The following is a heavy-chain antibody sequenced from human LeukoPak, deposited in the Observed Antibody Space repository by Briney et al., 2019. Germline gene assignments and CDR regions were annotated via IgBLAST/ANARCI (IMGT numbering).Heavy chain of an antibody. CDR1: GFTFSSYA. CDR3: ARDTDSSSWYVLLDY. Sequence: GGSLRLSCAASGFTFSSYAMHWVRQAPGKGLEWVAVISYDGSNKYYADSVKGRFTISRDNSKNTLYLQMNSLRAEDTAVYYCARDTDSSSWYVLLDYWGQGTLVTVSS. J-gene: IGHJ4*02. V-gene: IGHV3-30-3*01. CDR2: ISYDGSNK. D-gene: IGHD6-13*01.